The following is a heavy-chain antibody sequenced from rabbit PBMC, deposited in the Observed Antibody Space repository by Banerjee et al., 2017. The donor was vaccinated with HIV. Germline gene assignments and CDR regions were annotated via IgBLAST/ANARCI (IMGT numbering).Heavy chain of an antibody. J-gene: IGHJ4*01. CDR2: IGTSTGIA. CDR1: GFSFSGGYC. V-gene: IGHV1S40*01. CDR3: ARGIESYAGYGLGL. Sequence: QSLEESGGDLVKPGASLTLTCTASGFSFSGGYCMCWVRQAPGKGLEWIACIGTSTGIAYYASWAKGRFTISKTSSTTVTLQMTSLTAADTATYFCARGIESYAGYGLGLWGPGTLVTVS. D-gene: IGHD7-1*01.